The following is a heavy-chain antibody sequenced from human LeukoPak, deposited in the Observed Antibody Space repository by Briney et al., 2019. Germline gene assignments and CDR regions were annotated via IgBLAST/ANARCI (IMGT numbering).Heavy chain of an antibody. CDR1: GFTFSSYA. CDR3: AKGWELLGEIDY. J-gene: IGHJ4*02. V-gene: IGHV3-23*01. D-gene: IGHD1-26*01. CDR2: ISGSGGST. Sequence: GGSLRPSCAASGFTFSSYAMSWVRQAPGKGLEWVSAISGSGGSTYYADSVKGRFTISRDNSKNTLYLQMNSLRAEDTAVYYCAKGWELLGEIDYWGQGTLVTVSS.